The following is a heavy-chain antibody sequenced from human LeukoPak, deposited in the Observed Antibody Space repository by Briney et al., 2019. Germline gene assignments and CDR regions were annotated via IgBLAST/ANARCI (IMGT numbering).Heavy chain of an antibody. V-gene: IGHV4-39*07. Sequence: LETLSFTCTVSGGSMTAGDYYWGWVRQPPGTGLQWIATSYQGASLKSRVTISLDTSKNQFSLRLTSVTAADTAVYYCARIYGLYQEAMDVWGPGITVTVSS. CDR3: ARIYGLYQEAMDV. J-gene: IGHJ6*02. CDR1: GGSMTAGDYY. CDR2: S. D-gene: IGHD3-16*02.